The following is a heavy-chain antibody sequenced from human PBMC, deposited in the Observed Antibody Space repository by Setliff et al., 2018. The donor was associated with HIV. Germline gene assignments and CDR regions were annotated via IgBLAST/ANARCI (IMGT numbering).Heavy chain of an antibody. V-gene: IGHV1-69*10. CDR3: ATARRDYYDRGRRSHYYIDV. J-gene: IGHJ6*03. Sequence: ASVKVSCKPSEYSFTSYDINWVRQATGQGLEWMGGIIPMVSLPNFAQSFLGRLTITANRSTTTAYMELSRLTSEDTAVYYCATARRDYYDRGRRSHYYIDVWGKGTTVTVSS. CDR2: IIPMVSLP. CDR1: EYSFTSYD. D-gene: IGHD3-22*01.